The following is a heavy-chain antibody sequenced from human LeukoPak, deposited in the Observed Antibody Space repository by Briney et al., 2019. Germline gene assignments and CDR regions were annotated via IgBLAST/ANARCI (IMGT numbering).Heavy chain of an antibody. D-gene: IGHD2-2*01. Sequence: GASVKVSCKASGYTFTGYYMHWVRQAPGQGLEWMGRIDPSSGGTNYAQKFQGRVTMTRDTSISTAYMELSRLRSDDTAVYYCAIIMIRYCSSTSCWGDWFDPWGQGTLVTVSS. V-gene: IGHV1-2*06. CDR1: GYTFTGYY. CDR3: AIIMIRYCSSTSCWGDWFDP. CDR2: IDPSSGGT. J-gene: IGHJ5*02.